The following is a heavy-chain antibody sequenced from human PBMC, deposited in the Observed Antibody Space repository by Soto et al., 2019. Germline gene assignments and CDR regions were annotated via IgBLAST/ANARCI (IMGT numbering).Heavy chain of an antibody. Sequence: SQTLSLTCAISGDSVSSNSAAWNWIRQSPSRGLEWLGRTYYRSKWYNDYAVSVKSRITINPDTSKNQFSLQLNSVTLEDTAVYYCARDQVLGVVIIPDYYYYGMDVWGQGTTVTVSS. J-gene: IGHJ6*02. D-gene: IGHD3-3*01. CDR3: ARDQVLGVVIIPDYYYYGMDV. CDR1: GDSVSSNSAA. V-gene: IGHV6-1*01. CDR2: TYYRSKWYN.